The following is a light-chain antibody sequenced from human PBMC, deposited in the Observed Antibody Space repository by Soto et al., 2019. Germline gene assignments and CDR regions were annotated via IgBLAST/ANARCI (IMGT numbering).Light chain of an antibody. CDR1: QDISNL. CDR3: QQYDNFPPLFT. Sequence: DIQMTQSPSSLSASVGDRVTITCQASQDISNLLNWYQQKPGKAPKLLIYDASNLETGVPSRFSGSGSGTDFTFTISSLQPEDIATYYCQQYDNFPPLFTFGPGTNVDIK. CDR2: DAS. J-gene: IGKJ3*01. V-gene: IGKV1-33*01.